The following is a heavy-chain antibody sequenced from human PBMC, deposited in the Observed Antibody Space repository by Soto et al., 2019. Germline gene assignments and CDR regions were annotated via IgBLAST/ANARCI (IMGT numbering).Heavy chain of an antibody. Sequence: GSLRLSCAASGFTFSSYSMNWVRQAPGKGLEWVSSISSSSSYIYYADSVKGRFTISRDNAKNSLYLQMSSLRAEDTAVYYCARDYTRESFWFDPWGQGTLVTVSS. CDR3: ARDYTRESFWFDP. CDR2: ISSSSSYI. J-gene: IGHJ5*02. D-gene: IGHD4-4*01. CDR1: GFTFSSYS. V-gene: IGHV3-21*01.